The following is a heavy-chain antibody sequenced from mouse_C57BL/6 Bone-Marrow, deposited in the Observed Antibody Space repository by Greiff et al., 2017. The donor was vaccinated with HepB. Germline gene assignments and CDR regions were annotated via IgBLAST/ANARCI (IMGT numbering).Heavy chain of an antibody. D-gene: IGHD2-3*01. V-gene: IGHV10-3*01. J-gene: IGHJ1*03. Sequence: EVKLVESGGGLVQPKGSLKLSCAASGFTFNTYAMHWVRQAPGKGLEWVARIRSKSSNYATYYADSVKDRFTISKDDSQSMLYLQMNNLKTEDTAMYYCVRGDGYYEDWYFDVWGTGTTVTVSS. CDR3: VRGDGYYEDWYFDV. CDR2: IRSKSSNYAT. CDR1: GFTFNTYA.